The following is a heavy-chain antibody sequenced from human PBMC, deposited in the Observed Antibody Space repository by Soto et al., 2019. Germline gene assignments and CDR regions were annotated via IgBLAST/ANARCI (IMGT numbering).Heavy chain of an antibody. CDR2: ISYDGENQ. J-gene: IGHJ5*02. D-gene: IGHD3-10*01. Sequence: LRLSCAASGFSFSHYAMHWVRQPPGKGLEWVALISYDGENQYFTDSVRGRFTISRDNSKTAVYLEMNDLRLDDTATYYCVSPHSESSNAFDLWGQGTLVTVSS. CDR1: GFSFSHYA. V-gene: IGHV3-30*04. CDR3: VSPHSESSNAFDL.